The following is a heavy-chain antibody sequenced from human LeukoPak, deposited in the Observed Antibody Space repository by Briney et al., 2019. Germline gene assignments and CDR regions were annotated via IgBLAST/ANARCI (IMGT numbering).Heavy chain of an antibody. CDR1: GFTFSSYG. D-gene: IGHD4-23*01. CDR2: IPYDGSNK. V-gene: IGHV3-30*18. J-gene: IGHJ6*03. Sequence: PGGSLRLSCAASGFTFSSYGMHWVRQAPGKGLEWVAVIPYDGSNKCYADSVKGRFTISRDNSKNTLYLQMNSLRAEDTAVYYCANSDGGNSYYMDVWGKGTTVTVSS. CDR3: ANSDGGNSYYMDV.